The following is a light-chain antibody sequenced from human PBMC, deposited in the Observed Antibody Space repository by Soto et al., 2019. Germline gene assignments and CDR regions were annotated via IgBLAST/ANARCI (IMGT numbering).Light chain of an antibody. J-gene: IGKJ5*01. CDR1: QSVSSSY. CDR2: GAS. V-gene: IGKV3-20*01. Sequence: EIVLTQSPGTLSLPPGERATLSCRASQSVSSSYLAWYQQKPGQAPRLLIYGASSRATGIPDRVSGSGSGTDFTLTISRLEPEDFAVYYCQQFDTSSITFGQGTRLEI. CDR3: QQFDTSSIT.